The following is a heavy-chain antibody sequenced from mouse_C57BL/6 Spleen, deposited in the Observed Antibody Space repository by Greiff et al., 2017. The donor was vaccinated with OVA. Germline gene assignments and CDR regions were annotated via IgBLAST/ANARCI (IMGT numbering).Heavy chain of an antibody. CDR2: IDPSDSET. D-gene: IGHD1-1*01. Sequence: VQLQQPGAELVRPGSSVKLSCKASGYTFTSYWMHWVKQRPIQGLEWIGNIDPSDSETHYNQKFKDKATLTVDKSFSTAYMQLSSLTSEDSAVYYCARTTTVDYFDYWGQGTTLTVSS. V-gene: IGHV1-52*01. J-gene: IGHJ2*01. CDR3: ARTTTVDYFDY. CDR1: GYTFTSYW.